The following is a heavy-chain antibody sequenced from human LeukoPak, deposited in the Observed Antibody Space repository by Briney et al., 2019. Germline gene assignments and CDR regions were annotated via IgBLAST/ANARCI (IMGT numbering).Heavy chain of an antibody. Sequence: SGPTLVKPTQTLTLTCTFSGFSLTTSGVGVGWIHQHPGKALEWVAVVYGNDDKLYSPSLRSRVTITKDTSKNQVVLTMTNMGPVDTATYYCASQLLSRGYFDHWGQGTLVTVSS. D-gene: IGHD1-1*01. V-gene: IGHV2-5*01. CDR1: GFSLTTSGVG. J-gene: IGHJ4*02. CDR2: VYGNDDK. CDR3: ASQLLSRGYFDH.